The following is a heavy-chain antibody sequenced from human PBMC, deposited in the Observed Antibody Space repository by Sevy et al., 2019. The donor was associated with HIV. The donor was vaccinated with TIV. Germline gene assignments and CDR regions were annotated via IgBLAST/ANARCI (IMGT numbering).Heavy chain of an antibody. CDR3: SRAYYFGSAGGYYGMDV. D-gene: IGHD3-10*01. Sequence: GGSLRLSCRASGFTCGDYVMTWFRQAPGKGLEWVGFIRSQGYGGTTEYAASVRGRFTISRDDSKSIAYLQMSSLKIENTGVYHCSRAYYFGSAGGYYGMDVWGRGTSLTVSS. CDR2: IRSQGYGGTT. J-gene: IGHJ6*02. CDR1: GFTCGDYV. V-gene: IGHV3-49*03.